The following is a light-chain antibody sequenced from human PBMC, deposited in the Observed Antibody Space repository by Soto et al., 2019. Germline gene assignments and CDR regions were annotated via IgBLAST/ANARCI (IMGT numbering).Light chain of an antibody. CDR1: SSDVGAYIF. J-gene: IGLJ1*01. V-gene: IGLV2-14*03. CDR2: DII. CDR3: VSFTTSRSYV. Sequence: QSVLTQPPSVSAAPGQKVTISCTGTSSDVGAYIFVSWYQQHPGKAPKLMIYDIINRPSGVSNRFSGSKSGNTASLTISGLQAEDEADYYCVSFTTSRSYVFGTGTKVTVL.